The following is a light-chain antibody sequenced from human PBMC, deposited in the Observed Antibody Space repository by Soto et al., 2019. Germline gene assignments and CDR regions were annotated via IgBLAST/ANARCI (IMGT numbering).Light chain of an antibody. CDR2: DVS. CDR1: SSDVGGYNY. Sequence: QSVLTQPRSVSGSPGQSVTISCTGTSSDVGGYNYVSWYQQHPGKAPKLMIYDVSKRPSGVPDRFSGSKSAISAFLIISVLQVEDEADYHCCSYAGSYSYVVFGGGTQLTV. J-gene: IGLJ2*01. CDR3: CSYAGSYSYVV. V-gene: IGLV2-11*01.